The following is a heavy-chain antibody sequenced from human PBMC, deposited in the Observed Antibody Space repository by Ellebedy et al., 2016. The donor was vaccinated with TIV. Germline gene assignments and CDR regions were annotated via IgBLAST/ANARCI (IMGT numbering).Heavy chain of an antibody. CDR3: ARARSGLTVSGGMDV. CDR1: GYTFTSYA. D-gene: IGHD2/OR15-2a*01. CDR2: INADIAKT. J-gene: IGHJ6*02. Sequence: APVKVSCKASGYTFTSYAMHWVRQAPGQSLEWMGWINADIAKTKYSQKFQGRVAITRDTSVSAAYMELSSLRSEDTAVYYCARARSGLTVSGGMDVWGQGTTVTVSS. V-gene: IGHV1-3*01.